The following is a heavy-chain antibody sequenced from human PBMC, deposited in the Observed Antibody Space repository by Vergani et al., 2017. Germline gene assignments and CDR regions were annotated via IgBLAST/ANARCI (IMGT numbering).Heavy chain of an antibody. CDR1: GGSISSYY. V-gene: IGHV4-59*01. CDR3: ARDRISPYYYGMDV. CDR2: IYYSGST. J-gene: IGHJ6*02. D-gene: IGHD2/OR15-2a*01. Sequence: QVQLQESGPGLVKPSETLSLTCTVSGGSISSYYWSWIRQPPGKGLEWIGYIYYSGSTNYNPSLKSRVTISVDTSKNQFSLKLSSVTAAATAVYYCARDRISPYYYGMDVWGQGTTVTVSS.